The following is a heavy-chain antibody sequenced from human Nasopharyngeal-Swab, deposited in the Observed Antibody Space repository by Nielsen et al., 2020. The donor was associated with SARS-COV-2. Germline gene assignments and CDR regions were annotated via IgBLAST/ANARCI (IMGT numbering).Heavy chain of an antibody. J-gene: IGHJ4*02. CDR1: GFTFSRYT. D-gene: IGHD3-22*01. Sequence: GESLKISCAASGFTFSRYTMHWVRQAPGKGLEWVAVISYDGSNKYYADSVKGRFTISRDISKNTLYLQMNSLRAEDTAVFYCASTPLDSSGYYYAFHYWGRGTLGTVAS. CDR2: ISYDGSNK. V-gene: IGHV3-30-3*01. CDR3: ASTPLDSSGYYYAFHY.